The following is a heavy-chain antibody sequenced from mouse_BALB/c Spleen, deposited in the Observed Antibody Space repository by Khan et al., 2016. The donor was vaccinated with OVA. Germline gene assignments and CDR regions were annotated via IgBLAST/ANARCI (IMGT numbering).Heavy chain of an antibody. CDR3: ARLEDI. D-gene: IGHD1-3*01. CDR1: GFSLTSYG. V-gene: IGHV2-9*02. CDR2: IWAGGST. Sequence: VQLQESGPGLVAPSQSLSITCTVSGFSLTSYGVHWVRQPPGKGLEWLGVIWAGGSTNYNSDLMSRLSISKDNSKSQVFLKMTSLQTDDTAMYYCARLEDIWGQGTTLTVSS. J-gene: IGHJ2*01.